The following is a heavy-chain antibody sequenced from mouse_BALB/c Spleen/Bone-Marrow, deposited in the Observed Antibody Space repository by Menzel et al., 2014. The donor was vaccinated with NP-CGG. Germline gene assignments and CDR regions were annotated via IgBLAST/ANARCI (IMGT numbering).Heavy chain of an antibody. CDR3: ARLGRDYAMDY. J-gene: IGHJ4*01. CDR2: IYPGNVNT. D-gene: IGHD4-1*01. CDR1: GYTFTSYY. Sequence: QVQLQQSGPELVKPGASVRISCKASGYTFTSYYIHWVKRRPGQGLEWIGWIYPGNVNTKYNEKFKGKATLTADKSSSTAYMQLSSLTSEDSAVYFCARLGRDYAMDYWGQGTSVTVSS. V-gene: IGHV1S56*01.